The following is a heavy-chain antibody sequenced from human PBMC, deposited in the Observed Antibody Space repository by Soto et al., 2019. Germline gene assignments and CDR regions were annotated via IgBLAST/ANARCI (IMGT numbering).Heavy chain of an antibody. CDR1: GDSINSFY. J-gene: IGHJ6*02. D-gene: IGHD1-26*01. Sequence: PSETLSLTCTVSGDSINSFYCSWVRQSPGKGLEWIGYLYYTGRTTYNPSLKSRVTISGDSSKNQFSLRLTSVTAADTAVYYCARHRVVGPRELEDHYYALDVCGPGXTVTVSS. CDR3: ARHRVVGPRELEDHYYALDV. V-gene: IGHV4-59*01. CDR2: LYYTGRT.